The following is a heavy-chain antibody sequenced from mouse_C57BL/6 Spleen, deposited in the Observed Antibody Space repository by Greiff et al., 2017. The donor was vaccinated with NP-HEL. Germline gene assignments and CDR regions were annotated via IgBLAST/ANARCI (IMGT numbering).Heavy chain of an antibody. CDR3: ARRGFYGSSYAMDY. Sequence: QVQLQQPGAELVKPGASVKLSCKASGYTFTRYWMHWVKQRPGRGLEWLGRIDPNSGGTTYAEKFKGKATMTVDKPSRTAYMQLSSLTSEDSAVYYCARRGFYGSSYAMDYWGQGTSVTVSS. V-gene: IGHV1-72*01. D-gene: IGHD1-1*01. J-gene: IGHJ4*01. CDR2: IDPNSGGT. CDR1: GYTFTRYW.